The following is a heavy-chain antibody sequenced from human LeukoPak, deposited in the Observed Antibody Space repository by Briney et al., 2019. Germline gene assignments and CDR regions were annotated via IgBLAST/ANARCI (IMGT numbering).Heavy chain of an antibody. Sequence: SQTLSLTCTVSGDAIRSGDYYWSWIRRPPGGGLEWIGYIPYSGNTYYNPSLKSRVTISLDTSKSQFSLKLSSVTAADTAVYFCASTNCSSSNCFGANWFDPWGQGTLVTVSS. D-gene: IGHD2-2*01. V-gene: IGHV4-30-4*08. J-gene: IGHJ5*02. CDR1: GDAIRSGDYY. CDR3: ASTNCSSSNCFGANWFDP. CDR2: IPYSGNT.